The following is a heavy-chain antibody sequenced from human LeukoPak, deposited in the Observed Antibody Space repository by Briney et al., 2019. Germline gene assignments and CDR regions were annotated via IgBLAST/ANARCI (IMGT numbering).Heavy chain of an antibody. Sequence: GGSLRLSCAASGFTFDDYGMSWVRQAPGKGLGWVSGINWNGGSTGYADSVKGRFTISRDNAKNSLYLQMNSLRGEDTAVYYCARGKAAAAGEHFDYWGQGTLVTVSS. J-gene: IGHJ4*02. CDR2: INWNGGST. V-gene: IGHV3-20*04. CDR3: ARGKAAAAGEHFDY. CDR1: GFTFDDYG. D-gene: IGHD6-13*01.